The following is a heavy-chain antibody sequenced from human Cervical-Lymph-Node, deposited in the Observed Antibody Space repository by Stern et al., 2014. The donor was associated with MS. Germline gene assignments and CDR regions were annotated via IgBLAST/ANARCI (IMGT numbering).Heavy chain of an antibody. J-gene: IGHJ4*02. V-gene: IGHV3-9*01. CDR3: VRDKGTMTAAFGN. CDR1: GITFDYYA. Sequence: VQLVESGGGLVQPGRSLRLSCAVSGITFDYYAMHWVRQAPGKGLEWVAGITGHSTNVGYAASVRGRFTISSDNAKNSLFLQMNSLRPEDTAFYYCVRDKGTMTAAFGNWGPGTLVTVSS. CDR2: ITGHSTNV. D-gene: IGHD3-16*01.